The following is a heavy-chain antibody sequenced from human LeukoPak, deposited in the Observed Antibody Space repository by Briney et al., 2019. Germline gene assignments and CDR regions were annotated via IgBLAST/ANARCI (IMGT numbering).Heavy chain of an antibody. D-gene: IGHD5-18*01. CDR1: IGSISSSKW. CDR3: ARVRLHSSDAFDI. V-gene: IGHV4-4*02. CDR2: IYLYGTT. J-gene: IGHJ3*02. Sequence: PSETLSLTCSVSIGSISSSKWWSWVRQSPVKGLEWIGEIYLYGTTNYNPSFTSRVTMSVDRSRNQFSLKLSSVTAADTAVYYCARVRLHSSDAFDIWGQGTMVTVSS.